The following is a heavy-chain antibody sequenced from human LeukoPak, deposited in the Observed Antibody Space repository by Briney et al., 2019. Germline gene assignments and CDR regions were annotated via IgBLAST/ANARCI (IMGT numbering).Heavy chain of an antibody. Sequence: PSQTLSLTCTVSGGSISSGGYYWSWIRQHPGKGLEWIGYIYYSGSTYYNPSLKSRVTISVDTSKNQFSLKLSSVTAADTAVYYCARVGYCSGGSCYLYYYYGMDVWGQGTTVTVSS. J-gene: IGHJ6*02. CDR3: ARVGYCSGGSCYLYYYYGMDV. CDR1: GGSISSGGYY. V-gene: IGHV4-31*03. CDR2: IYYSGST. D-gene: IGHD2-15*01.